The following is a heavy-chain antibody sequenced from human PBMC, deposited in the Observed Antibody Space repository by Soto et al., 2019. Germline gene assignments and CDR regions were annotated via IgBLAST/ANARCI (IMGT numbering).Heavy chain of an antibody. V-gene: IGHV3-23*01. Sequence: HLGVSLRLSCVASGFTFSSYAMSWVRQAPGKGLEWVSTISGSGGGSTYYADSVKGRFTISRDNSKNTLFLHMNSLRAEDTAVYYGAKLTYYYDTGVYYYFDYWGQGTRVTVSS. D-gene: IGHD3-22*01. CDR1: GFTFSSYA. CDR2: ISGSGGGST. CDR3: AKLTYYYDTGVYYYFDY. J-gene: IGHJ4*02.